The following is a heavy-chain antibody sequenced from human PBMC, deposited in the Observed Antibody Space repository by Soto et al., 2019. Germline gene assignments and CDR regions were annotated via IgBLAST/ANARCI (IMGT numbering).Heavy chain of an antibody. J-gene: IGHJ4*02. CDR2: IWTSGST. CDR1: GDSMSKYY. V-gene: IGHV4-4*07. D-gene: IGHD3-16*01. Sequence: QVQLQESGPGLVKPSETLSLTCNVSGDSMSKYYWSWVRQPAGKGLEWIGRIWTSGSTNNNPSLTSRVTMSIDTSNKHFSLDLKSVTAADTAVYYCARTVGAAYYFDFWGQGVLVTVSS. CDR3: ARTVGAAYYFDF.